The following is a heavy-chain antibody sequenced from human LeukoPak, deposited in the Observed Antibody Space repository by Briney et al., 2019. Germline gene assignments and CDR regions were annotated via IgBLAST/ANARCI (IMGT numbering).Heavy chain of an antibody. CDR3: AKDLGYCSSTSCRDFDY. CDR2: IRYDGSNK. D-gene: IGHD2-2*01. Sequence: GGSLRLSCAASGFTFSSYGMHWVRQAPGKGLEWVAFIRYDGSNKYYADFVKGRFTISRDNSKNTLYLQMNSLRAEDTAVYYCAKDLGYCSSTSCRDFDYWGQGTLVTVSS. J-gene: IGHJ4*02. V-gene: IGHV3-30*02. CDR1: GFTFSSYG.